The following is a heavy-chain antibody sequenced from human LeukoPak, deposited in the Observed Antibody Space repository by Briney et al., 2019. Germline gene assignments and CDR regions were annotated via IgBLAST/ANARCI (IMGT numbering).Heavy chain of an antibody. CDR1: GGSISIYY. J-gene: IGHJ6*03. V-gene: IGHV4-59*01. D-gene: IGHD4-17*01. Sequence: SETLSLTCTVAGGSISIYYWSWIRQPAGEGLEWIGYTYYSGSTNYNPSLKSRVTISVDTSKNQFSLKLSSVTAADTAVYYCARRRGGDYGMYYYYYMDVWGKGTTVTVSS. CDR3: ARRRGGDYGMYYYYYMDV. CDR2: TYYSGST.